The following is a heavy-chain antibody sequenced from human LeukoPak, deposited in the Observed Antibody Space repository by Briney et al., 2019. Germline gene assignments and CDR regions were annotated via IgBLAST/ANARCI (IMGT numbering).Heavy chain of an antibody. Sequence: SETLSLTCTVSGGSISSYYWSWIRQPPGKGLEWIGYIYYSGSTNYNPSLKSRVTISVDTSKNQFSLKLSSVAAADTAVYYCAGGRYSYGSFDYWGQGTLVTVSS. CDR1: GGSISSYY. CDR3: AGGRYSYGSFDY. J-gene: IGHJ4*02. V-gene: IGHV4-59*01. D-gene: IGHD5-18*01. CDR2: IYYSGST.